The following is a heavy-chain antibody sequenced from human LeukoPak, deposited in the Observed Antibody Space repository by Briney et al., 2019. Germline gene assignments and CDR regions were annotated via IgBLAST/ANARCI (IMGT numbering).Heavy chain of an antibody. V-gene: IGHV4-30-2*01. Sequence: PSQTLSLTCTVSGGSISSGGYYWSWIRQPPGKGLEWIGYIYHSGSTYYNPSLKSRVTLSVDTSKNQFSLKLSSVTAADTAIYYCARVGTYGYIVGYYFDYWGQGTLVTVSS. J-gene: IGHJ4*02. CDR2: IYHSGST. D-gene: IGHD5-18*01. CDR3: ARVGTYGYIVGYYFDY. CDR1: GGSISSGGYY.